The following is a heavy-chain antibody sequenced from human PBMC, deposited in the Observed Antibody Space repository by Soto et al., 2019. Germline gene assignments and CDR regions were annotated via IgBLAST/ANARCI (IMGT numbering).Heavy chain of an antibody. CDR1: GFTFSSYA. D-gene: IGHD6-13*01. CDR3: AKVMGSSWYAVGGQVIDY. V-gene: IGHV3-23*01. Sequence: EVQLLESGGGLVQPGGSLRLSCAASGFTFSSYAMSWVRQAPGKGLEWVSVISGSGGRTYYADSVKGRFTISRDNSKNTLYLQMNSLRAVDTAVYYCAKVMGSSWYAVGGQVIDYWGQGTLVTVSS. J-gene: IGHJ4*02. CDR2: ISGSGGRT.